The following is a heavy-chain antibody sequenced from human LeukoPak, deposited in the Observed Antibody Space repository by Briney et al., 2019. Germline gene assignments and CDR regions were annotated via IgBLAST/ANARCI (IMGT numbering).Heavy chain of an antibody. D-gene: IGHD3-10*01. CDR1: GFTFSGSA. CDR3: TKGFGELSI. CDR2: IRSKASSYAT. Sequence: GGSLRLSCAASGFTFSGSAMHWVRQSSGKGLEWVGRIRSKASSYATAYAASVKGRFTISRDDSKNTAYLQMNSLKTEDTAVYYRTKGFGELSIWGQGTMVTVSS. J-gene: IGHJ3*02. V-gene: IGHV3-73*01.